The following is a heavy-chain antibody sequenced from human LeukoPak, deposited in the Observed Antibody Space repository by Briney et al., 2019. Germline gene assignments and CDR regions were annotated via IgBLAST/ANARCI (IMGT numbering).Heavy chain of an antibody. D-gene: IGHD3-10*01. CDR2: IIPIFGTA. V-gene: IGHV1-69*06. CDR1: GGTFSSYA. CDR3: ARGGWDYYGSGSYYNVAYFDY. J-gene: IGHJ4*02. Sequence: ASVKVSCKASGGTFSSYAISWVRQAPGQGLEWMGGIIPIFGTANYAQKFQGRVTITADKSTSTAYMELSSLRSEDTAVYYCARGGWDYYGSGSYYNVAYFDYWGQGTLVTVSS.